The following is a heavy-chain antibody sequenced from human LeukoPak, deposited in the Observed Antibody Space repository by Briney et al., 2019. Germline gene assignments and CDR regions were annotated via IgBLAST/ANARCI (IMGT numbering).Heavy chain of an antibody. J-gene: IGHJ4*02. D-gene: IGHD6-6*01. V-gene: IGHV5-51*01. CDR1: GYSFTNSW. CDR3: ARRTAARSPPHY. CDR2: IYPGDSDT. Sequence: GESLKISCKGSGYSFTNSWIGWVRQMPGKGLEWMGIIYPGDSDTRYSPSFQGQVSISADKSISTAYLQWSSLKASDTAMYYCARRTAARSPPHYWGQGTLVIVSS.